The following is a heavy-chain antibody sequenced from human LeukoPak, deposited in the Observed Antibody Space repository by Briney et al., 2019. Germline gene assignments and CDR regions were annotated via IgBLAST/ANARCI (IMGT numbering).Heavy chain of an antibody. CDR1: GFRFSAYA. V-gene: IGHV3-30-3*01. Sequence: GRSLRLSCAASGFRFSAYAMHWVRQAPGKGLEWVAGLSSDGGNKYYADSVKGRFTISRDNSKNTLYLQTNSLRVEDTAVYYCARETMTYDAFDIWGQGTMVTVSS. CDR2: LSSDGGNK. D-gene: IGHD3-3*01. CDR3: ARETMTYDAFDI. J-gene: IGHJ3*02.